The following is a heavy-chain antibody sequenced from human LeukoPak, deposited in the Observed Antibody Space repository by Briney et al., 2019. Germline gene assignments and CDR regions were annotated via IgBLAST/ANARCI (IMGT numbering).Heavy chain of an antibody. CDR3: ARDDVDTPPFDY. CDR2: INHSGST. Sequence: SETLSLTCAVYGGSFSGYYWSWIRQPPGKGLEWIGEINHSGSTNYNPSLKSRVTISVDTSKNQFSLRLKSVTAADTAVYYCARDDVDTPPFDYLGQGTLVTVSS. D-gene: IGHD5-18*01. V-gene: IGHV4-34*01. CDR1: GGSFSGYY. J-gene: IGHJ4*02.